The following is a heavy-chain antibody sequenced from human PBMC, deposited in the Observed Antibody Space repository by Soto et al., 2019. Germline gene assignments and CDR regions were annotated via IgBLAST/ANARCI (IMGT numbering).Heavy chain of an antibody. CDR2: ISSSGSTI. D-gene: IGHD2-21*02. Sequence: PGGSLRLSCAASGFTFSSYEMNWVRQAPGKGLEWVSYISSSGSTIYYADSVKGRFTISRDNAKNSLYLQMNSLRAEDTAVYYCARDQGGTAHYYYGMDVWGQGTTVTVSS. V-gene: IGHV3-48*03. CDR3: ARDQGGTAHYYYGMDV. J-gene: IGHJ6*02. CDR1: GFTFSSYE.